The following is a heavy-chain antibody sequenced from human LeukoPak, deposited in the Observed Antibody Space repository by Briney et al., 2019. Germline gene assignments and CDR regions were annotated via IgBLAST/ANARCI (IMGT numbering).Heavy chain of an antibody. D-gene: IGHD1-1*01. CDR1: GRTFSNYN. J-gene: IGHJ4*02. CDR3: AKGFNYRFDY. Sequence: GGSRRLSCTAYGRTFSNYNMHWGRQVPGKGLDWGAFIQYDGSNKGYADSVKGRFTISRDNSKNTLYLEMSSLRAEDTAVYYCAKGFNYRFDYWGRGTLVTVSS. V-gene: IGHV3-30*02. CDR2: IQYDGSNK.